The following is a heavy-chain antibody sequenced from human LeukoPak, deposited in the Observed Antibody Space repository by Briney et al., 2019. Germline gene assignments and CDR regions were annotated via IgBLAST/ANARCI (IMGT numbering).Heavy chain of an antibody. CDR2: ISSSGSTI. Sequence: GGSLRLTCAASGFTFSSYQMNWVRQAPGKGLEWVSYISSSGSTIYYADSVKGRFTISRDNAKSSLYLQMNSLRAEDTAVYYCASWTYYYDSSGYYDAFDIWGQGTMVTVSS. CDR3: ASWTYYYDSSGYYDAFDI. V-gene: IGHV3-48*03. J-gene: IGHJ3*02. D-gene: IGHD3-22*01. CDR1: GFTFSSYQ.